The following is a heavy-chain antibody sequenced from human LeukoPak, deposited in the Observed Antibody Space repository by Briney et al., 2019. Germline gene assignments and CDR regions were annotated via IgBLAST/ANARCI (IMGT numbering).Heavy chain of an antibody. CDR1: GGSISSGGYS. CDR3: AMTIVPRTYFDY. J-gene: IGHJ4*02. D-gene: IGHD2/OR15-2a*01. CDR2: IYYSGTT. V-gene: IGHV4-30-4*07. Sequence: SETLSLTCTVSGGSISSGGYSWSWIRQPPGKGLEWIGYIYYSGTTYYSPSLKSRISIAVDTSKNQFSLRLSSVTAADTAVYYCAMTIVPRTYFDYWGQGTLVTVSS.